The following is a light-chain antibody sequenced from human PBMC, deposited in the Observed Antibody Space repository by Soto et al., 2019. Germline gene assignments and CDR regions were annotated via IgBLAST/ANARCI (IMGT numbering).Light chain of an antibody. V-gene: IGKV3-20*01. J-gene: IGKJ4*01. CDR1: QSVKSNN. Sequence: EIVLTQSPGTLSLSPGERATLSCRASQSVKSNNLAWYQQIPGQSPRLLIYGASSRATGIPDRFSGSGSGIDFNLTITRVETEDFALYYCQQYGSPALSFGGGTKVEI. CDR3: QQYGSPALS. CDR2: GAS.